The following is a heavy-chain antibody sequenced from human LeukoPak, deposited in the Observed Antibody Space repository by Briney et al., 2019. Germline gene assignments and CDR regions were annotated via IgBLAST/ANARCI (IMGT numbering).Heavy chain of an antibody. Sequence: ASVKVSCKASGGTFSSYAISWVRQAPGQGLEWMGRIIPILGIANYAQKFQGRVTITADKSTSTAYMELSSLRSEETAVYYCARGLRTYYYDSSGPRGDWFDPWGQGTLVTVSS. CDR3: ARGLRTYYYDSSGPRGDWFDP. V-gene: IGHV1-69*04. CDR1: GGTFSSYA. J-gene: IGHJ5*02. D-gene: IGHD3-22*01. CDR2: IIPILGIA.